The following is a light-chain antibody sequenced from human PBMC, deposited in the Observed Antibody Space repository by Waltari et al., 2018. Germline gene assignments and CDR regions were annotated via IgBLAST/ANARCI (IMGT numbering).Light chain of an antibody. CDR1: QTIENF. CDR3: QQSYTKWYT. CDR2: TAS. J-gene: IGKJ2*01. Sequence: DIQMTQSPSSLSASVGDSVTVTCRDNQTIENFLNWYQQKPGKAPNLLIYTASTLQSGVPSRFSGSGSGTEFTLTITSLQPEDFATYYCQQSYTKWYTFGQGTKLQMK. V-gene: IGKV1-39*01.